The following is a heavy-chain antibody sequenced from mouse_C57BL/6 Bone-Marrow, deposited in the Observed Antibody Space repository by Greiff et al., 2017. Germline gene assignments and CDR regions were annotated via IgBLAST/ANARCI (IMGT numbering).Heavy chain of an antibody. V-gene: IGHV1-58*01. CDR3: ERDNDGYSLDWYFDV. CDR1: GYTFTSYG. D-gene: IGHD2-3*01. J-gene: IGHJ1*03. CDR2: FYLGNGYT. Sequence: VQLQQSGAELVRPGSSVKMSCKTSGYTFTSYGINWVKQRPGQGLEWIGYFYLGNGYTEYNEKFKGKATLTSDTSSSTAYMQLSGLTSEDSAIYFGERDNDGYSLDWYFDVWGTGTTVTVSS.